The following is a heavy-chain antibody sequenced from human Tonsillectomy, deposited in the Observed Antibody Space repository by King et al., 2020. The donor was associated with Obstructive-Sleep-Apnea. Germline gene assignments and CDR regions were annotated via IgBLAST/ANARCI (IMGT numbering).Heavy chain of an antibody. CDR1: GYTFTSYG. V-gene: IGHV1-18*01. CDR3: AREQNDFDY. J-gene: IGHJ4*02. D-gene: IGHD2/OR15-2a*01. Sequence: QLVQYGPEVKKPGASVKVSSKTSGYTFTSYGISWVRQSPGQGLEWMGWISIHNGKTNYAQKLQGRVTLTTDASTRTVYMELRSLTSDDTATYYCAREQNDFDYWGQGTLVTVSS. CDR2: ISIHNGKT.